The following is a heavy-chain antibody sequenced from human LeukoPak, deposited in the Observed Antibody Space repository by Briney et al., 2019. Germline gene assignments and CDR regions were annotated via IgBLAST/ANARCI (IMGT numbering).Heavy chain of an antibody. CDR2: IIPILGVA. Sequence: ASVKVSCKASGGTFSSYAISWVRQAPGQGLEWMGRIIPILGVANYAQKFQGRVPITADKSTSTAYMELSSLRSEDTAVYYCARAKWVPGDYYDSSGYYYGEYYFDYWGQGTLVTVSS. J-gene: IGHJ4*02. D-gene: IGHD3-22*01. CDR3: ARAKWVPGDYYDSSGYYYGEYYFDY. CDR1: GGTFSSYA. V-gene: IGHV1-69*04.